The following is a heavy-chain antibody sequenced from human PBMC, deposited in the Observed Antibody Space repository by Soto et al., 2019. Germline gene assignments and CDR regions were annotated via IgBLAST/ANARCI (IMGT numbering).Heavy chain of an antibody. J-gene: IGHJ6*02. CDR3: ATSRYDYSFYYYYGMDV. CDR2: IIPIFGTA. Sequence: SVKVSCKASGGTFSSYAISWVRQAPGQGLEWMGGIIPIFGTANYAQKFQGRVTITADESTSTAYMELSSLRSEDTAVYYCATSRYDYSFYYYYGMDVWGQGTTVTVSS. CDR1: GGTFSSYA. D-gene: IGHD4-4*01. V-gene: IGHV1-69*13.